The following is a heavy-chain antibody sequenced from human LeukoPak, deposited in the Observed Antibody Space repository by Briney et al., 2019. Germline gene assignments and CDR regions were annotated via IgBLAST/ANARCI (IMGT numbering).Heavy chain of an antibody. Sequence: GGSLRLSCAASGFTFRSYWMQWVRQAPGKGLVWVSRINDDGSSPNYADSVKGRFTISRDNAKNTLYLQMNSLRAEDTAVYYCAALWFDPWGQGTLVTVSS. J-gene: IGHJ5*02. CDR3: AALWFDP. V-gene: IGHV3-74*01. CDR2: INDDGSSP. CDR1: GFTFRSYW.